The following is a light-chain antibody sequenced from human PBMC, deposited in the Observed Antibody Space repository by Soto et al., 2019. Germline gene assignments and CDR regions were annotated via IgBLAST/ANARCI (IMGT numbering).Light chain of an antibody. V-gene: IGLV2-14*01. CDR1: SSDVGGYNF. CDR2: EVN. Sequence: QSALTQPASVSGSPGQSITISCTGTSSDVGGYNFVSWYQQYPGKAPKLIIFEVNNRPSGISSRFSGSKSGNTASLTISGLQAEDEADYFCSSYRSSSNPVCVFGSGTKLTVL. CDR3: SSYRSSSNPVCV. J-gene: IGLJ1*01.